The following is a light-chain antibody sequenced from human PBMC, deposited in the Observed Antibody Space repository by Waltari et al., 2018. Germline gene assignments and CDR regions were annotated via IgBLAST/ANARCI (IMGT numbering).Light chain of an antibody. Sequence: EIVLTQSPATLSLSPGERATLSCRSSQSISRYLGWYQQKPGQAPRLLIYDASNRATGIPARFSGSGYGIDFTLTISSLEPEDFALYYCQQRSIWPLTFGGGTKVEI. V-gene: IGKV3-11*01. CDR3: QQRSIWPLT. J-gene: IGKJ4*01. CDR2: DAS. CDR1: QSISRY.